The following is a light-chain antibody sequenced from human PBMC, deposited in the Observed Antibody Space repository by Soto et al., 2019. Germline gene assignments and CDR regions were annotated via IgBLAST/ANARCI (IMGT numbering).Light chain of an antibody. J-gene: IGLJ3*02. CDR3: STWDASMRGWV. CDR1: SSNIGGNY. CDR2: KND. Sequence: QSAVSQPPSASGSPGQRVTISCSGSSSNIGGNYVYSYQQFPGTDPNLLTIKNDQRPSSVPSRFSGSKSGTSASLAISWRLSDEEDDDYCSTWDASMRGWVFGGGTKLTVL. V-gene: IGLV1-47*01.